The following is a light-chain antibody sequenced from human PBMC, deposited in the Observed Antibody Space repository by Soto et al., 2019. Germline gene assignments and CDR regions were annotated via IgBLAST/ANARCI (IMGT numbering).Light chain of an antibody. Sequence: EIVLMQSPGSLSLSPGERATLSCRASQSVTSNYVAWYQQKPGQAPRLLIYAASSRTTGIPDRFSGSGSGTDFTLTISRLEPEDFAVYYCQQYGSNPSITFGQGTRLEIK. CDR3: QQYGSNPSIT. J-gene: IGKJ5*01. CDR2: AAS. V-gene: IGKV3-20*01. CDR1: QSVTSNY.